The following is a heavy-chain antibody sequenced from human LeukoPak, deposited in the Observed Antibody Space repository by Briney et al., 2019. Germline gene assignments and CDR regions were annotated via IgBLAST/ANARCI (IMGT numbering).Heavy chain of an antibody. CDR1: GGSISSSSYY. Sequence: SETLSLTCTVSGGSISSSSYYWGWIRQPPGKGLEWIGSIYYSGSTYYHPSLKSRVTISVDTSKNQFSLKLSSVTAADTAVYYCARDGTTVANDYWGQGTLVTVSS. CDR3: ARDGTTVANDY. J-gene: IGHJ4*02. D-gene: IGHD4-23*01. CDR2: IYYSGST. V-gene: IGHV4-39*07.